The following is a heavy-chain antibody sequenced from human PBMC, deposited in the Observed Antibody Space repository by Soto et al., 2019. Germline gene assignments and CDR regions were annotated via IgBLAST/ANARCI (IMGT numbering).Heavy chain of an antibody. D-gene: IGHD3-10*01. CDR2: ISSSSSYT. V-gene: IGHV3-11*05. J-gene: IGHJ4*02. CDR1: GFTFSDYY. CDR3: ARDSDRYYYGSGSLN. Sequence: PGGSLRLSCAASGFTFSDYYMSWIRQAPGKGLEWVSYISSSSSYTNYADSVKGRFTISRDNAKNSLYLQMNSLRAEDTAVYYCARDSDRYYYGSGSLNWGQGTLVTVSS.